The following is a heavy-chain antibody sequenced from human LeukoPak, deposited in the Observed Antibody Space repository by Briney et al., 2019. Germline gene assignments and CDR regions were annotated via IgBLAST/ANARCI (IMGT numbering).Heavy chain of an antibody. Sequence: HPGGSLRLSCVASDFTFDFYWMTWVRQAPGKGLEWLANILPDGSQKYYVDSVKGRFTISRDNPKNSLYLQINNLRAEDTAVYYRGRLAHNAWYAIDFWGQGTLVTVSS. V-gene: IGHV3-7*01. D-gene: IGHD2-2*01. CDR2: ILPDGSQK. J-gene: IGHJ4*02. CDR3: GRLAHNAWYAIDF. CDR1: DFTFDFYW.